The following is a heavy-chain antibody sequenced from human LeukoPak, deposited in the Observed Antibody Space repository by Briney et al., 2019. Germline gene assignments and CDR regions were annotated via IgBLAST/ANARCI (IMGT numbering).Heavy chain of an antibody. V-gene: IGHV4-34*01. CDR1: GASFSDYY. CDR2: IQPSGGT. CDR3: ARQAYCSSTSCRPPYYYYYMDV. J-gene: IGHJ6*03. D-gene: IGHD2-2*01. Sequence: SETLSLTCGFYGASFSDYYWNWLRQPPGKGLEWIREIQPSGGTTYNPSLKSRVTISVDTSKNQFSLKLSSVTAADTAVYYCARQAYCSSTSCRPPYYYYYMDVWGKGTTVAISS.